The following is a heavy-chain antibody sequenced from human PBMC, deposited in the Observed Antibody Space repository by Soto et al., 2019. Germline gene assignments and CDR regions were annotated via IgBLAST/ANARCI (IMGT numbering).Heavy chain of an antibody. D-gene: IGHD6-6*01. CDR3: ARDKGIAARGGGYYYYGMDV. J-gene: IGHJ6*02. V-gene: IGHV4-31*03. CDR2: IYYSGST. CDR1: GGSISSGGYY. Sequence: SETLSLTCTVSGGSISSGGYYWSWIRQHPGKGLEWIGYIYYSGSTYYNPSLKSRVTISVDTSKNQFSLKLSSVTAADTAVYYCARDKGIAARGGGYYYYGMDVWGQGTTVTVSS.